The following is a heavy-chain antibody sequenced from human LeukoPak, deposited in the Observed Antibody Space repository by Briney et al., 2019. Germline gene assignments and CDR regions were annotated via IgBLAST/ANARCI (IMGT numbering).Heavy chain of an antibody. Sequence: PSETLSLTCNVSGDSVNNTNYYWAWIRQPPGKGLEWIVSINYRGNTYFNPSLKSRITLSVDSSMNQFSLKLTSVTAADTAMFFCARVTYRSSSPFFNFWGQGTLVTVSS. J-gene: IGHJ4*02. V-gene: IGHV4-39*07. D-gene: IGHD6-6*01. CDR1: GDSVNNTNYY. CDR2: INYRGNT. CDR3: ARVTYRSSSPFFNF.